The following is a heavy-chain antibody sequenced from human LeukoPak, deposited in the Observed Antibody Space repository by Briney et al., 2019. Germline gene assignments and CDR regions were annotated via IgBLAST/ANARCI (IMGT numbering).Heavy chain of an antibody. CDR1: GFTFSSYG. CDR2: IRYDGSNK. CDR3: AKDQLWFGELFPYDY. V-gene: IGHV3-30*02. Sequence: SGGSLRLSCTASGFTFSSYGMHWVRQAPGKGVEWVAFIRYDGSNKYYADSVKGRFTISRDNSKNTLYLQMNSLRAEDTAVYYCAKDQLWFGELFPYDYWGQGTLVTVSS. D-gene: IGHD3-10*01. J-gene: IGHJ4*02.